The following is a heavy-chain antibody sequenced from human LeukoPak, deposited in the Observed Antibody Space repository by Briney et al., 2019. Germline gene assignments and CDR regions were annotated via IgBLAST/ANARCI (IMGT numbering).Heavy chain of an antibody. D-gene: IGHD6-6*01. V-gene: IGHV4-59*08. CDR3: ARHRYTSSSSYFAF. CDR1: GGSISGYY. J-gene: IGHJ4*02. Sequence: SETLSLTCTVSGGSISGYYWTWTRQPPGKGLEWIGYIYSSGSTNYNPSLKSRVTISVDTSKNQFSLRLSSVTAADTAVYYCARHRYTSSSSYFAFWGQGTLVTVSS. CDR2: IYSSGST.